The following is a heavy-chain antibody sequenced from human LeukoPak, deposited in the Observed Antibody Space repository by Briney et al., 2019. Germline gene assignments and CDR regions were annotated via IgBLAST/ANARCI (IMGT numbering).Heavy chain of an antibody. V-gene: IGHV4-4*07. CDR1: GGSISSYY. D-gene: IGHD4-11*01. CDR2: MYVSGNT. J-gene: IGHJ4*02. CDR3: ARERSTTINTYYFDS. Sequence: KTSETLSLTCTVSGGSISSYYWNWIRQPAGKGLEWIGRMYVSGNTNYNPSLKSLVTMSLDTSTNQFSLQLSSVTAADTAVYYCARERSTTINTYYFDSWGQGTLVTVSS.